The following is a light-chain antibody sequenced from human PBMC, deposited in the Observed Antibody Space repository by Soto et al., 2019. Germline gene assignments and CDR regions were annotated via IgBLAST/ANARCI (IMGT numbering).Light chain of an antibody. J-gene: IGKJ5*01. CDR3: QQYGSSPRT. Sequence: EIVLTQSPGILSLSPGERATLSRRASQSVSNDFLAWYQQKPGQAPRLLIYGASTRATDVPDRFSGSGSGADFTLTISRLEPEDFAVYYCQQYGSSPRTFGQGTRMEIK. CDR2: GAS. CDR1: QSVSNDF. V-gene: IGKV3-20*01.